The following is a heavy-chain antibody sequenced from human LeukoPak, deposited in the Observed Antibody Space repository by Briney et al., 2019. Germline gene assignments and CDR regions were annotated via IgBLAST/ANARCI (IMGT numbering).Heavy chain of an antibody. Sequence: SETLSLTCAVYGGSFSGYSWSWIRQPPGKGLEWIWEINHSGSTNYNPSLKSRVTISVDTSKNKFSLKLSCVTAADMAVYYCARRDSSGYFLRSPGWFYPWGQRTLVTVSS. J-gene: IGHJ5*02. D-gene: IGHD3-22*01. V-gene: IGHV4-34*01. CDR1: GGSFSGYS. CDR3: ARRDSSGYFLRSPGWFYP. CDR2: INHSGST.